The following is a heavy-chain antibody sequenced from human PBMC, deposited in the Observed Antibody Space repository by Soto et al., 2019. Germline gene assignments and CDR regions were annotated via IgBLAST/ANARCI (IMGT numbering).Heavy chain of an antibody. D-gene: IGHD2-15*01. V-gene: IGHV5-10-1*01. CDR3: ARPASGGSRDAFDV. Sequence: GESLKISCKASGYKFTTFWLNWVRQTPGKGLEWLGRIDPTDSFTNYSPPFEGHVTISVDRSISTAYLRWNSLQASDTAIYYCARPASGGSRDAFDVRCQGPTVTVSS. CDR2: IDPTDSFT. J-gene: IGHJ3*01. CDR1: GYKFTTFW.